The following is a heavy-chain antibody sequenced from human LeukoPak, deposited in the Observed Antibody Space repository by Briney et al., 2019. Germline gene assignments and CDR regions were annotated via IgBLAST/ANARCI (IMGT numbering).Heavy chain of an antibody. Sequence: SETLSLTCTASGGSISSYYWSWIRQPPGKGLEWIGYIYYSGSTNYNPSLKSRVTISVDTSKNQFSLKLSSVTAADTAVYYCARDGDTHFDYWGQGTLVTVSS. CDR3: ARDGDTHFDY. J-gene: IGHJ4*02. V-gene: IGHV4-59*01. CDR1: GGSISSYY. CDR2: IYYSGST. D-gene: IGHD7-27*01.